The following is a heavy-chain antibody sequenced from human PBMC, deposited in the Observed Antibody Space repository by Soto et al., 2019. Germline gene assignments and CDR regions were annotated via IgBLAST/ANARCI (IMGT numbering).Heavy chain of an antibody. V-gene: IGHV3-23*01. CDR2: ISGSGGST. Sequence: GSLRIACASSGLTFNSSAMSWVRQAPGKGLEWVSAISGSGGSTYYADSVKGRFTISRDNAKNSLYLQMNSLRAEDTAVYYCARGEIVVVPAAMATPTGPGYWGQGTLVTVSS. CDR1: GLTFNSSA. J-gene: IGHJ4*02. D-gene: IGHD2-2*01. CDR3: ARGEIVVVPAAMATPTGPGY.